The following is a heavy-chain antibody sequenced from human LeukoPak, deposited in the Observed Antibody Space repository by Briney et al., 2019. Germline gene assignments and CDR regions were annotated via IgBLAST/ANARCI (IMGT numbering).Heavy chain of an antibody. Sequence: KPSETLSLTCTASGGSMSTSDYYWGWIRQSPGKGLEWIGSTYYSGNTYYNPSLKSRVTISLDTSKNQLSLKLISLTAADTAVYYCARWGSHFDYWGQGTLVTVSS. D-gene: IGHD1-26*01. CDR3: ARWGSHFDY. CDR2: TYYSGNT. J-gene: IGHJ4*02. CDR1: GGSMSTSDYY. V-gene: IGHV4-39*07.